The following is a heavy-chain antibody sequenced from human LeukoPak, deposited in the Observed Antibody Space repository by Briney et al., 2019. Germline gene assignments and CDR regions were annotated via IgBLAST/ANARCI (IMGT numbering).Heavy chain of an antibody. D-gene: IGHD3-10*01. CDR2: IKQDGSEK. CDR1: GFTFSSYW. V-gene: IGHV3-7*01. Sequence: GGSLRLSCAASGFTFSSYWMSWVRQAPGKGLGWVANIKQDGSEKYYVDSVKGRFTISRDNGKNSLYLQMNSLRAEDTAVYYCARDVEYFGPGSSYYGGVLDYWGQGILVTVSS. J-gene: IGHJ4*02. CDR3: ARDVEYFGPGSSYYGGVLDY.